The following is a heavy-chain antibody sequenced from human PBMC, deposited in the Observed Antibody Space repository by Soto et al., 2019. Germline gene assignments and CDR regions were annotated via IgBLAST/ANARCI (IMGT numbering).Heavy chain of an antibody. CDR3: VRDVGFDYAN. D-gene: IGHD2-2*01. CDR2: MNEDGSEI. V-gene: IGHV3-7*01. CDR1: GFNFRAYW. J-gene: IGHJ4*02. Sequence: PGGSLRLSCVGSGFNFRAYWMSWVRQAPGKGLEWVATMNEDGSEIYYVGSVKGRFAISRDNDENSLHLQMGFVSAEDTGVYFCVRDVGFDYANWGQGTLVTVSS.